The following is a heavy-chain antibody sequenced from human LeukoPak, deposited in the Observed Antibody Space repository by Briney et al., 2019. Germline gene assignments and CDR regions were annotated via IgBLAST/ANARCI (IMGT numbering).Heavy chain of an antibody. V-gene: IGHV3-23*01. J-gene: IGHJ6*02. CDR3: AKDQGTTSYYGMDV. CDR1: GFTLSSYA. Sequence: GGSLRLSCAASGFTLSSYAMSWVRQAPGKGLEWVSSIAGSGGSTYYADSVKGRFTISRDNSKNTLYLQMNSLRAGDTAVYYCAKDQGTTSYYGMDVWGQGTTVTVSS. D-gene: IGHD4-17*01. CDR2: IAGSGGST.